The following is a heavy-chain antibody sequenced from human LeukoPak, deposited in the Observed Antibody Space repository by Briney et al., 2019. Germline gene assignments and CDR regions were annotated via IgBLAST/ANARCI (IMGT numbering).Heavy chain of an antibody. CDR3: ARTYYDILYGMDV. CDR1: GFTFSGYA. J-gene: IGHJ6*02. D-gene: IGHD3-9*01. V-gene: IGHV3-30-3*01. Sequence: GGSLRLSCAASGFTFSGYAMHWVRQAPGKGLEWVAVISYDGSNKYYADSVKGRFTISRDNSKNTLYLQMNSLRAEDTAVYYCARTYYDILYGMDVWGQGTTVTVSS. CDR2: ISYDGSNK.